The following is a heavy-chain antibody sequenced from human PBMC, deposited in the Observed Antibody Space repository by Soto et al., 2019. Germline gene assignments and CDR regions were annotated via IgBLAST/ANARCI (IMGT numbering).Heavy chain of an antibody. CDR1: GYTFTSYY. CDR3: AREETSVDFWSGYYYYMDV. CDR2: INPSGGST. V-gene: IGHV1-46*03. Sequence: ASVKVSCKASGYTFTSYYMHWVRQAPGQGLAWMGIINPSGGSTSYAQKFQGRVTMTRDTSTSTVYMELSSLRSEDTAVYYCAREETSVDFWSGYYYYMDVWGKGNTVTVSS. J-gene: IGHJ6*03. D-gene: IGHD3-3*01.